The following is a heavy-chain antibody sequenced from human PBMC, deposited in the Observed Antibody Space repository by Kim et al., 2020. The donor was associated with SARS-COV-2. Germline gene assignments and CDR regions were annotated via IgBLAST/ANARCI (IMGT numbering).Heavy chain of an antibody. J-gene: IGHJ4*02. V-gene: IGHV4-31*03. CDR3: ARVINDYGGKWVDY. Sequence: SETLSLTCTVSGGSISSGGYYWSWIRQHPGKGLEWIGYIYYSGSTYYNPSLKSRVTISVDTSKNQFSLKLSSVTAADTAVYYCARVINDYGGKWVDYWGQGTLVTVSS. CDR1: GGSISSGGYY. D-gene: IGHD4-17*01. CDR2: IYYSGST.